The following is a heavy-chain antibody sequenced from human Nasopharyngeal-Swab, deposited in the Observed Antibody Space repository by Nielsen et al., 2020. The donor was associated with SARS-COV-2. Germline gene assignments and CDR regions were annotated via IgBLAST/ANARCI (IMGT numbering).Heavy chain of an antibody. Sequence: GGSLRLSCAASGFTFSSYAMSWVSQAPRKVLEWVSAISGSGGSTYYADSVKGRFTISRDNSNNTLYLQMGSLRAEDMAVYYCARSYYDFWSGYYYAFDIWGQGTMVTVSS. CDR2: ISGSGGST. D-gene: IGHD3-3*01. CDR3: ARSYYDFWSGYYYAFDI. V-gene: IGHV3-23*01. CDR1: GFTFSSYA. J-gene: IGHJ3*02.